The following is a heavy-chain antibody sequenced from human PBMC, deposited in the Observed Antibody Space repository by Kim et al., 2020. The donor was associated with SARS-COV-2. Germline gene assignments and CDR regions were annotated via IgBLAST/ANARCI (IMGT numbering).Heavy chain of an antibody. CDR2: TYYSGNT. D-gene: IGHD6-13*01. V-gene: IGHV4-39*01. Sequence: SETMSLTCTVSGGSLSSSSYYWGWIRQPPGKGLEWIGTTYYSGNTYYNPSLKSRVTISVDTSKNEFSLKLGSVTAADTAVYYVARHQRYSRGWYV. J-gene: IGHJ2*01. CDR1: GGSLSSSSYY. CDR3: ARHQRYSRGWYV.